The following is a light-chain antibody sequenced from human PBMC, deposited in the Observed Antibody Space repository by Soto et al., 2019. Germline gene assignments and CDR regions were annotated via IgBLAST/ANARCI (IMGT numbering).Light chain of an antibody. Sequence: QLVLTQSPSASASLGASVKLTCTLSSGHSSYAIAWHQQQPEKGPRYLMKLNSDGSHTKGDGIPDRFSGSSSGTERYLTISSLQPEDEADYYCQTWGTGIHVFGGGTKVTVL. CDR1: SGHSSYA. V-gene: IGLV4-69*01. J-gene: IGLJ2*01. CDR2: LNSDGSH. CDR3: QTWGTGIHV.